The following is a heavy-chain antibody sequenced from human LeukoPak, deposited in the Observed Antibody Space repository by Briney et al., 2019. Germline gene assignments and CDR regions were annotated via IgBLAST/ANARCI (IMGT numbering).Heavy chain of an antibody. J-gene: IGHJ4*02. D-gene: IGHD6-13*01. Sequence: GGSLRLSCAASGFTFNSYWMNWVRQAPGKGLEWVANIKRDGSEKYYVDSVKGRFTISRDNAKNSLDLQMNSLRVEDTAVYYCARAPRNSSTMLDYWGQGTLVTVSS. V-gene: IGHV3-7*03. CDR1: GFTFNSYW. CDR3: ARAPRNSSTMLDY. CDR2: IKRDGSEK.